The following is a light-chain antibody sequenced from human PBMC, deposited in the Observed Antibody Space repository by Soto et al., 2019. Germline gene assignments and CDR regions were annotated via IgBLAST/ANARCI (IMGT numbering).Light chain of an antibody. CDR1: QSVLYTSNNKNY. J-gene: IGKJ2*01. CDR3: QQHESTPPT. V-gene: IGKV4-1*01. CDR2: WAS. Sequence: DIVMTQSPDSLAVSLGERATINCKSSQSVLYTSNNKNYLAWYQQRPGQPPKLLIYWASTRESGVPDRFSGSWSGTDFTLTITSLQAEDVAVYYCQQHESTPPTFGQGTKLEIK.